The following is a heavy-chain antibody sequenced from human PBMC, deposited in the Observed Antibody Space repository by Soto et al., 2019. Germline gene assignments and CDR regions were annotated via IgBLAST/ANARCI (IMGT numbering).Heavy chain of an antibody. CDR1: GGSISSYH. J-gene: IGHJ6*02. CDR2: FYTSGSTNT. CDR3: VRESGGGGYCRGGSCHGMDV. Sequence: QVQLQESGPGLVKPSETLTLTCTVAGGSISSYHWSWVRQTAGRRLEWMGRFYTSGSTNTYYNPSLKSRVTMSVATSKSQFSLEMTSVTAADAAVYYCVRESGGGGYCRGGSCHGMDVWGQGTTVAVSS. V-gene: IGHV4-4*07. D-gene: IGHD2-15*01.